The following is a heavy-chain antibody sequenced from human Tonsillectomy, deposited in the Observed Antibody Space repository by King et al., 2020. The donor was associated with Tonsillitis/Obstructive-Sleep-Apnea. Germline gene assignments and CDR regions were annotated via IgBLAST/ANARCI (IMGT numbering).Heavy chain of an antibody. D-gene: IGHD3-3*01. V-gene: IGHV1-69*01. CDR2: IIPIFGAP. Sequence: QLVQSGAEVNKPGSSVKVSFKASVGIFSNYDFSFVRQAPGQWLDWMGGIIPIFGAPTYSHKFQDRFTISADSSTSTAYMELSSLRSDDTAVYSCARRDLESDFEVVSPNWFDPWGPGTLVTVSS. J-gene: IGHJ5*02. CDR3: ARRDLESDFEVVSPNWFDP. CDR1: VGIFSNYD.